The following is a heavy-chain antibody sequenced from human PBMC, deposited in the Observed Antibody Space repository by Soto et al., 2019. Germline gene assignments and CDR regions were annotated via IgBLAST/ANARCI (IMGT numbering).Heavy chain of an antibody. CDR1: GYPFTSYG. D-gene: IGHD2-15*01. V-gene: IGHV1-18*01. CDR3: ARLGVEWPGYCSGGSCYSEGHSRWFDP. CDR2: ISAYNGNT. Sequence: GASVKVSCKASGYPFTSYGISWVRQAPGQGLEWMGWISAYNGNTNYAQKLQGRVTMTTDTSTSTAYMELRSLRSDDTAVYYCARLGVEWPGYCSGGSCYSEGHSRWFDPWG. J-gene: IGHJ5*02.